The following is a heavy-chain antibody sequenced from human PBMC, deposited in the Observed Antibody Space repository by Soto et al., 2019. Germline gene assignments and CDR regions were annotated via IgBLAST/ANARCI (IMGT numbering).Heavy chain of an antibody. V-gene: IGHV1-3*01. Sequence: QVQLVQSGAEVKKPGASVKVSCKASGYTFTSYAMHWVRQAPGQRLEWMGWINAGNGNTKYSQKFQGRVTITRDTSERRANMQQNSLRPGDTAVDYGARDPHPHGHGGVSWYFDLWGRDTLV. CDR3: ARDPHPHGHGGVSWYFDL. D-gene: IGHD3-16*01. J-gene: IGHJ2*01. CDR1: GYTFTSYA. CDR2: INAGNGNT.